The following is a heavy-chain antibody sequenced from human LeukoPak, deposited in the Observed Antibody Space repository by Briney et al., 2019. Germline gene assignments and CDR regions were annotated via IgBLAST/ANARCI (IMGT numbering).Heavy chain of an antibody. V-gene: IGHV4-59*12. J-gene: IGHJ3*01. D-gene: IGHD6-6*01. Sequence: SETLSLTCTVSGGSISSYYWSWIRQPPGKGLEWIGYIYYSGSTNYNPSLQSRVSMSVDTSKNQFSLNVTSMTAADTAVYYCARWADKSGSSSRVAFDVWGQGTMVTVS. CDR3: ARWADKSGSSSRVAFDV. CDR2: IYYSGST. CDR1: GGSISSYY.